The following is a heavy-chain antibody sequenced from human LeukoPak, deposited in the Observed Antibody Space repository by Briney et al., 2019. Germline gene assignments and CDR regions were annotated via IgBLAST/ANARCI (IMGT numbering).Heavy chain of an antibody. CDR2: LSGSGGGT. V-gene: IGHV3-23*01. D-gene: IGHD3-10*01. Sequence: GSLRLSCAVSGITLSNYGMSWVRQAPGKGLEWVAGLSGSGGGTNYADSAQGRFTISRDNPKNTLYLQMNSLRAEDTAVYFCAKRGVVIRVFLVGFHKEAYYFDSWGQGALVTVSS. J-gene: IGHJ4*02. CDR1: GITLSNYG. CDR3: AKRGVVIRVFLVGFHKEAYYFDS.